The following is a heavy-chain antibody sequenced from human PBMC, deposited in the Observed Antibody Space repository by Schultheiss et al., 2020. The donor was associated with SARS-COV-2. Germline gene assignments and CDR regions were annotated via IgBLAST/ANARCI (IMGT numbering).Heavy chain of an antibody. V-gene: IGHV3-23*01. CDR1: GFTFSTFS. J-gene: IGHJ4*02. D-gene: IGHD2-21*02. Sequence: GGSLRLSCAASGFTFSTFSMDWVRQAPGKGLEWVSAISESGFHKHYADSVKGRFTISRDNSKNTLYLQMSSLGAEDTAVYYCGNKSPGDTFPDFDYWGQGTLVTVSS. CDR3: GNKSPGDTFPDFDY. CDR2: ISESGFHK.